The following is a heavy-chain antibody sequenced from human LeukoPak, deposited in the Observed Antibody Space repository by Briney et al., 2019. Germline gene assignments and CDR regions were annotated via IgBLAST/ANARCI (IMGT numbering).Heavy chain of an antibody. D-gene: IGHD2-21*01. Sequence: GGSLRLSCAASGFTFDDYGMSWVRQAPGKGPEWVSGINWNGGSTGYADSVKGRFTISRDNAKNSLYLQMNSLRAEDTALYHWGKSHWGGCFDYGGQGTLVTVSS. CDR1: GFTFDDYG. CDR3: GKSHWGGCFDY. J-gene: IGHJ4*02. CDR2: INWNGGST. V-gene: IGHV3-20*01.